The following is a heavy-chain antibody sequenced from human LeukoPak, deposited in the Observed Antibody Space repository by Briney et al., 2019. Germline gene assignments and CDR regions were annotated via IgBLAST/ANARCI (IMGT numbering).Heavy chain of an antibody. Sequence: GGSLRLSCAASGFTFSGSAMHWVRQASGKGLEWVGRIRSKANSYATSYDASVKGRFTTSRDDSKNTAFLQMNSLKTEDTAVYYCTRRYYHDSSGNYYGDYWGQGTRVTVSS. CDR3: TRRYYHDSSGNYYGDY. D-gene: IGHD3-22*01. V-gene: IGHV3-73*01. CDR1: GFTFSGSA. CDR2: IRSKANSYAT. J-gene: IGHJ4*02.